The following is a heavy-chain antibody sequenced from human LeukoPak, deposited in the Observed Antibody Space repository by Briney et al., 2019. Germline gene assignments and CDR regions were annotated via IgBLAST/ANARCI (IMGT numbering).Heavy chain of an antibody. Sequence: GGSLRLSCAASGFTFNDCYMSWIRQAPGKGLEWLSYINIGGTNTHYADSVKGRFTISRDNAKKSLYLEMNNLRAEDTAVYYCATDGAGFDTWGQGVLVTVS. CDR3: ATDGAGFDT. CDR2: INIGGTNT. CDR1: GFTFNDCY. J-gene: IGHJ5*02. V-gene: IGHV3-11*01.